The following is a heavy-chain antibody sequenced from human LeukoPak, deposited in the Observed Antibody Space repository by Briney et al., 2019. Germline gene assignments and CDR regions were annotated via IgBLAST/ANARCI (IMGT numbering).Heavy chain of an antibody. CDR2: ISYDGSNK. CDR1: GFTFSSYA. CDR3: ARGTAMVREAWFDP. D-gene: IGHD3-10*01. V-gene: IGHV3-30-3*01. Sequence: GGSLRLSCAASGFTFSSYAMHWVRQSPGKGLEWVAVISYDGSNKHYADSVKGRFTISRDNSKNTLYLQMNSLRAEDTAVYYCARGTAMVREAWFDPWGQGTLVIVSS. J-gene: IGHJ5*02.